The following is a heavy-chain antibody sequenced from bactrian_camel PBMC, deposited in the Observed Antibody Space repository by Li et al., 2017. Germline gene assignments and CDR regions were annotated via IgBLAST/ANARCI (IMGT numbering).Heavy chain of an antibody. V-gene: IGHV3S40*01. D-gene: IGHD1*01. J-gene: IGHJ4*01. CDR1: GFTFSSGD. CDR3: ARNSPTVPGPRIGGIST. Sequence: VQLVESGGGLVQPGGSLRLTCVASGFTFSSGDMRWVRRAPGNEREGVATIYAATTYVADSVKGRFTISNDNAKKTWYLQMNSLKPEDTAMYYYARNSPTVPGPRIGGISTGARGPRSPSP. CDR2: IYAATT.